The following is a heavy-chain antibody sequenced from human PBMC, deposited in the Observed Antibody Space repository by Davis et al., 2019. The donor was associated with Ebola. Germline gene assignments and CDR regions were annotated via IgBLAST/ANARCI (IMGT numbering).Heavy chain of an antibody. V-gene: IGHV3-30-3*01. D-gene: IGHD6-19*01. CDR2: ISYDGSNK. CDR1: GFTFSSYA. Sequence: PGGSLRLSCAASGFTFSSYAMHWVRQAPGKGLEWVAVISYDGSNKYYADSVKGRFTISRDNSKNTLYLQMNSLRAEDTAVYYCAREAAVAGQMGFDYWGQGTLVTVSS. CDR3: AREAAVAGQMGFDY. J-gene: IGHJ4*02.